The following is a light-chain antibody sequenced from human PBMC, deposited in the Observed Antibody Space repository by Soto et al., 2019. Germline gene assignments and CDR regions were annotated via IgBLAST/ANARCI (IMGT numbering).Light chain of an antibody. Sequence: DIQLTQSPSVLSASIGDRVTITCGASEDIRSYLAWYQQKPGKAPNLLIHTASTLQGGVPSRFSGSGSGTEFTLTISSLQPEDVATYYCKQRKGYPITFGQGTRLEIK. CDR1: EDIRSY. V-gene: IGKV1-9*01. CDR3: KQRKGYPIT. J-gene: IGKJ5*01. CDR2: TAS.